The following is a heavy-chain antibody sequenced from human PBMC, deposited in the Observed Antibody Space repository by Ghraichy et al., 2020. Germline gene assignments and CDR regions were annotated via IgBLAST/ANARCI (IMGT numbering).Heavy chain of an antibody. D-gene: IGHD3-22*01. CDR2: VYATNAT. CDR1: GFTVSRNY. CDR3: VRSNYYDGSGYFNYYYYGMAV. Sequence: GESLNISCAASGFTVSRNYLSWVRQAPGKGLEWVSVVYATNATYYAHSVKGRFTISRDTSKNTLYLQMNSLRAEDTAVYYCVRSNYYDGSGYFNYYYYGMAVWGQGTTVTVSS. V-gene: IGHV3-53*01. J-gene: IGHJ6*02.